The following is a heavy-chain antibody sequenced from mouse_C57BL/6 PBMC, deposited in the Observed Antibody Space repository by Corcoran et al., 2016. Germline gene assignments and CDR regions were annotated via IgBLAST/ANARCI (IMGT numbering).Heavy chain of an antibody. Sequence: DVQLQQSGPELVKPGASVKISCKASGYTFTDYYMNWVKQSHGKSLEWIGDINPNNGGTSYNQKFKGKDTLTVDKSSSTAYMELRSLTSEDSAVYYCARGAIYYYGAMDYWGQGTSVTVSS. D-gene: IGHD1-1*01. J-gene: IGHJ4*01. CDR3: ARGAIYYYGAMDY. V-gene: IGHV1-26*01. CDR1: GYTFTDYY. CDR2: INPNNGGT.